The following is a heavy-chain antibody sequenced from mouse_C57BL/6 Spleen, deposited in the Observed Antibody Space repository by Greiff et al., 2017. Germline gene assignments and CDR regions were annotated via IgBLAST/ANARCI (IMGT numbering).Heavy chain of an antibody. CDR1: GFNITNTY. V-gene: IGHV14-3*01. CDR3: AGFLGDYTDY. Sequence: VQLQQSVAELVRPGASVKLSCTASGFNITNTYMHWVKQRPEQGLEWIGRIDPANGNTNYAPKFKGKATITVDTSSNTAYLQLSSLTYEDTAVYYCAGFLGDYTDYWGQGTTLTVSS. J-gene: IGHJ2*01. CDR2: IDPANGNT. D-gene: IGHD2-4*01.